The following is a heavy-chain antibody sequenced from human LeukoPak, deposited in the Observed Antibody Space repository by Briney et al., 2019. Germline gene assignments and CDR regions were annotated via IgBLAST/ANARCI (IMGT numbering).Heavy chain of an antibody. CDR2: IWHDGNNK. CDR1: GFTFSNYA. V-gene: IGHV3-33*01. D-gene: IGHD6-19*01. J-gene: IGHJ4*02. Sequence: PGRSLRLSCAASGFTFSNYAIHWVRQAPGKGLEWVAVIWHDGNNKYYADSVKGRFTISRDNSKNTLSLQMNSLRAEDTAVYYCARAHSSGAPFDYWGQGTLATVSS. CDR3: ARAHSSGAPFDY.